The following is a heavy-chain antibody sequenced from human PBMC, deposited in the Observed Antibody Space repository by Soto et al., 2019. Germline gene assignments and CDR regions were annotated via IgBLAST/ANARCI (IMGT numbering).Heavy chain of an antibody. D-gene: IGHD2-15*01. V-gene: IGHV4-31*03. CDR2: IYYSGNT. CDR3: SRGRLQTEDVDY. Sequence: QVYLQESGPGLVKPSQTLTLTCTVSGASISSGGYYWSWVRQHPGKGLEWLAYIYYSGNTYYNPSLKTRVTMSLDTSQNQCSLRLDSVTAADTAVYFCSRGRLQTEDVDYWGQGTLVTVSS. CDR1: GASISSGGYY. J-gene: IGHJ4*02.